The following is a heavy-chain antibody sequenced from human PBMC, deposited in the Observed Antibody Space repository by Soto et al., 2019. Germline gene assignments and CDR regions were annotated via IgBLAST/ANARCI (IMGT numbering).Heavy chain of an antibody. CDR3: ARVGPRVPYYSHRSPSTFATWFAP. Sequence: PSETLSLTCAVAGYSISSGYYWGWLRQPPGKGLEWIGSIYHGGSTPSTPLLNRRATLSLALPNNPVSLILTPVTAADTAVYYCARVGPRVPYYSHRSPSTFATWFAPWGQGTRGTLAP. J-gene: IGHJ5*02. CDR1: GYSISSGYY. V-gene: IGHV4-38-2*01. CDR2: IYHGGST. D-gene: IGHD3-22*01.